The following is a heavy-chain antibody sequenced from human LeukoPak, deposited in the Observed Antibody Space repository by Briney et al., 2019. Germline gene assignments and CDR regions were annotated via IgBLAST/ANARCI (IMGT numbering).Heavy chain of an antibody. V-gene: IGHV3-30-3*01. J-gene: IGHJ6*02. CDR1: GFTFSSYA. CDR2: ISYDGSNK. D-gene: IGHD3-3*01. Sequence: PGRSLRLSCAASGFTFSSYAMHWVRQAPGKGLEWVAVISYDGSNKYYADSVKGRFTTSRDNSKNTLYLQMNSLRAEDTAVYYCARASNPYDFWSGYHGMDVWGQGTTVTVSS. CDR3: ARASNPYDFWSGYHGMDV.